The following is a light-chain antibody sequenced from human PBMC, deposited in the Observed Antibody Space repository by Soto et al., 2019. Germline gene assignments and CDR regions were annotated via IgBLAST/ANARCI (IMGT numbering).Light chain of an antibody. CDR3: QQSDSTPYT. V-gene: IGKV1-39*01. J-gene: IGKJ2*01. CDR1: QSISNY. CDR2: IAS. Sequence: DIQMTQSPSPLSASVGDRVTITCRASQSISNYLNWYQQKPGQAPNLLIYIASNLHSGVPSRFSGSGSGTDFTLTISSLQPEDFATYYCQQSDSTPYTFGQGTKLEIK.